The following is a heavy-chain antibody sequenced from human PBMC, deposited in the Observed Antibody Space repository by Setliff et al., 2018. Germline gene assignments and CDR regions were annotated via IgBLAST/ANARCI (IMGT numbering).Heavy chain of an antibody. CDR3: ARASRYGTIKYRGDYYMDV. Sequence: ASVKVSCKASGYTFTDYPITWVRQAPGQGLEWMGWIHTMSGESTFAQGFTGRFVFSLDTSVSTAYLQISSLKGEDTGVYYCARASRYGTIKYRGDYYMDVWGKGTTVTVSS. CDR2: IHTMSGES. D-gene: IGHD5-12*01. V-gene: IGHV7-4-1*02. CDR1: GYTFTDYP. J-gene: IGHJ6*03.